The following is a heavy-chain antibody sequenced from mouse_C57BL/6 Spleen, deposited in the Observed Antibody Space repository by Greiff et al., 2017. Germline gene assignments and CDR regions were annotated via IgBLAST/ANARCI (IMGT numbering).Heavy chain of an antibody. J-gene: IGHJ2*01. CDR2: ISDGGSYT. V-gene: IGHV5-4*01. CDR1: GFTFSSYA. Sequence: EVMLVESGGGLVKPGGSLKLSCAASGFTFSSYAMSWVRQTPEKRLEWVATISDGGSYTYYPDNVKGRFTISRDNAKNNLYLQMSHLKSEDTAMYYCARDLVLPLDYWGQGTTLTVSS. D-gene: IGHD1-1*01. CDR3: ARDLVLPLDY.